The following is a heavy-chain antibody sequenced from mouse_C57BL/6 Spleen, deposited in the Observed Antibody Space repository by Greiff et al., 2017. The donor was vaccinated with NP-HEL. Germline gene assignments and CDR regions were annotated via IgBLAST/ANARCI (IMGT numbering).Heavy chain of an antibody. Sequence: VQGVESGPGLVQPSQSLSITCTVSGFSLTSYGVHWVRQSPGKGLEWLGVIWRGGSTDYNAAFMSRLSITKDNSKSQVFFKMNSLQADETAIYYCAKSSSYYAMDYWGQGTSVTVSS. CDR1: GFSLTSYG. CDR2: IWRGGST. V-gene: IGHV2-5*01. D-gene: IGHD1-1*01. CDR3: AKSSSYYAMDY. J-gene: IGHJ4*01.